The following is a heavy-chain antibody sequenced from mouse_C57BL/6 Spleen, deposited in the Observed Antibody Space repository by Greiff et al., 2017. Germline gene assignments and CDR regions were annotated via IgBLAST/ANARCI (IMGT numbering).Heavy chain of an antibody. CDR3: ASGSTIVTTRYFDY. J-gene: IGHJ2*01. Sequence: QVQLQQPGAELVKPGASVKLSCKASGYTFTSYWMHWVKQRPGQGLEWIGMIHPNSGSTNYNEKFKSKATLTVDKSSSTAYMQLSSLTSEDSAVYYCASGSTIVTTRYFDYWGQGTTLTVSS. CDR2: IHPNSGST. CDR1: GYTFTSYW. D-gene: IGHD2-5*01. V-gene: IGHV1-64*01.